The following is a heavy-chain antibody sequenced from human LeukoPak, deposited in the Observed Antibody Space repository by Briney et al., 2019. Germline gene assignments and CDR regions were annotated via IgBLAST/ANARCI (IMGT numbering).Heavy chain of an antibody. D-gene: IGHD3-10*01. V-gene: IGHV3-74*01. CDR1: GFTFSSYW. CDR3: ARGLPAHY. J-gene: IGHJ4*02. Sequence: PGGSLRLSCAASGFTFSSYWMNWVRQVPGKGLVWVSRIASDGNNRDYADSVKGRFTISRDNAKNTLYLQMNSLRVEDTAVYYCARGLPAHYWGQGTLVTVSS. CDR2: IASDGNNR.